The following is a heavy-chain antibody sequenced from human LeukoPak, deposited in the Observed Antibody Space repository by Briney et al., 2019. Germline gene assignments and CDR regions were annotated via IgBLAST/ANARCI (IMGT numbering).Heavy chain of an antibody. D-gene: IGHD1-1*01. CDR2: IRSNGDTT. CDR3: AKGQELDDGVFDS. J-gene: IGHJ4*02. Sequence: GGSLRLSCAASGFTFRSIAMTSVRQAPGKGLEWVSSIRSNGDTTYNADSVKGRFTISRDNSKNTLYLQMNRLRVEDTAIYYCAKGQELDDGVFDSWGQGTLVTVSS. V-gene: IGHV3-23*01. CDR1: GFTFRSIA.